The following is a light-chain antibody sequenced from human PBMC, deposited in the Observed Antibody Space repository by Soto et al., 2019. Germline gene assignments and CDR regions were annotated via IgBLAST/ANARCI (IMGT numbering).Light chain of an antibody. V-gene: IGKV1-39*01. CDR1: HTISNY. CDR2: AAS. CDR3: QQSYSTPPIT. J-gene: IGKJ5*01. Sequence: IQMTQTPSSLSASVACRVTITSRSTHTISNYLNWYQQKPGKAPKLLIYAASSLQSGVPSRFSGSGSGTDFTITISSLHPEDFATYYCQQSYSTPPITFGQGTRLEIK.